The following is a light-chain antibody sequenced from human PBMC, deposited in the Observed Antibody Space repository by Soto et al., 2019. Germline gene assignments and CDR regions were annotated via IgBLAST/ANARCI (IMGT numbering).Light chain of an antibody. J-gene: IGLJ1*01. Sequence: QSALTQPPSASGTPGQRIIISCSGSTSNIESHSVNWFQQVPGTAPRLLIITNNQRPSGVPDRFSGSKSGASASLAISGLQSVDEATYYCATWDDSRKGVFGTGTKVTVL. V-gene: IGLV1-44*01. CDR2: TNN. CDR1: TSNIESHS. CDR3: ATWDDSRKGV.